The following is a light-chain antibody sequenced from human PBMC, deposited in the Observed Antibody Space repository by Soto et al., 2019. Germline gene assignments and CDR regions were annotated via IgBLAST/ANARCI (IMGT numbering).Light chain of an antibody. V-gene: IGLV1-47*01. J-gene: IGLJ1*01. Sequence: QSVLTQPPSASGTPGQRVTISCSGSSSNIGSNYVYWYQQLPGTAPKLLIYRNSQRPSGAPDRFSGSKSGTSASLAISGLRSEDEADFYCAAWDDSLSGRVFGTGTKLTVL. CDR2: RNS. CDR1: SSNIGSNY. CDR3: AAWDDSLSGRV.